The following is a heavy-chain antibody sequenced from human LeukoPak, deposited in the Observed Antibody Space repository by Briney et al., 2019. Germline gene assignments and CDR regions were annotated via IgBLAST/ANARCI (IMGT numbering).Heavy chain of an antibody. CDR3: ARDGTYCSSPSCYPSWFDP. V-gene: IGHV1-2*02. Sequence: ASVKVSCKASGYTFTGYYIHWVRQAPGQGLEWMGWISPNSGDTNYAQKFQGRVTMTRDTSISTAYMELSRLRSDDTAVYYCARDGTYCSSPSCYPSWFDPWGQGTLVTVSS. CDR2: ISPNSGDT. CDR1: GYTFTGYY. D-gene: IGHD2-2*01. J-gene: IGHJ5*02.